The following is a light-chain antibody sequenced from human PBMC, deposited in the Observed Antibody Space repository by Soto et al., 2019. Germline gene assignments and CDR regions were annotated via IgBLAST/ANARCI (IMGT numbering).Light chain of an antibody. CDR2: GTS. CDR1: QSVTSK. Sequence: EIVMTQSPVTLSVSPGESATLSCRASQSVTSKLAWYQQRPGQAPRLLIYGTSTRATGVPARFSGSGSGTDFTLTISGLQSEDFAVYYCLQYHDWTPWTFRQGTKVEIK. CDR3: LQYHDWTPWT. V-gene: IGKV3-15*01. J-gene: IGKJ1*01.